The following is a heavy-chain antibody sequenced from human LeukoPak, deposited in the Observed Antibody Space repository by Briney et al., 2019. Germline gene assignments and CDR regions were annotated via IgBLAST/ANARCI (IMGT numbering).Heavy chain of an antibody. D-gene: IGHD3-22*01. Sequence: PGGSLRLSCAASGFTVSSKYMSWVRQAPGKGLEWVSRINSDGSRITYADSVKGRFTISRDNAKNTLYLQMNSLRVEDTAVYYCASSPVITRDWGQGTLVTVSS. J-gene: IGHJ4*02. CDR2: INSDGSRI. V-gene: IGHV3-74*01. CDR3: ASSPVITRD. CDR1: GFTVSSKY.